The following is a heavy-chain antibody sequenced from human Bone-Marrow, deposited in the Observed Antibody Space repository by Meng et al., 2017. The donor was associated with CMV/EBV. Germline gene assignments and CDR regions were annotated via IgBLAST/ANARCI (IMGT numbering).Heavy chain of an antibody. CDR1: GFTFSSYA. D-gene: IGHD1-1*01. Sequence: CVASGFTFSSYAMSWVRQAPGEGLEWVSDISGSGDTTYYADSVKGRFTVSRDNSKNTLYLQMNNLRAEDTAVYFCAKCLGNNWYVEDYWGQGTLVTVSS. J-gene: IGHJ4*02. CDR3: AKCLGNNWYVEDY. V-gene: IGHV3-23*01. CDR2: ISGSGDTT.